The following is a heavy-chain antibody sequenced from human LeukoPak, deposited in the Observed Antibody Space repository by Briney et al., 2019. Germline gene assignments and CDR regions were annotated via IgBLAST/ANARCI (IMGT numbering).Heavy chain of an antibody. D-gene: IGHD5-18*01. CDR3: ATSRYSYGQGAFDI. CDR2: INTDGSST. V-gene: IGHV3-74*01. CDR1: GFTLSSYW. Sequence: GGSLRLSCAASGFTLSSYWMHWVRQAPGKGLVWVSRINTDGSSTSYADSVKGRFTISRDNAKNTLYLQMNSLRAEDTAVYYCATSRYSYGQGAFDIWGQGTMVTVSS. J-gene: IGHJ3*02.